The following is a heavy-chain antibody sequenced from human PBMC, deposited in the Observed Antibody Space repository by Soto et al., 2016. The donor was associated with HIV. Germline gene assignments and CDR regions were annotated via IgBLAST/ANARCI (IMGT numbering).Heavy chain of an antibody. Sequence: QVQLVQSGAKVKKPGASVKVSCKASGYTFSSYYMPWVRQAPGQGLEWMGVVNPSGGSTTYAQKFQGRVTMTRDTSTSTVDMELSSLRSEDTAVYYCARAASGARWDFDYWGQGTLVTVSS. CDR1: GYTFSSYY. CDR3: ARAASGARWDFDY. D-gene: IGHD1-26*01. J-gene: IGHJ4*02. CDR2: VNPSGGST. V-gene: IGHV1-46*01.